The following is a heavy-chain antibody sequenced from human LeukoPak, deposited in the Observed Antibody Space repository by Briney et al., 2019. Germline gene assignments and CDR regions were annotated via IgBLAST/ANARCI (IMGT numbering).Heavy chain of an antibody. CDR1: GYTFTSHD. CDR3: ARGLVRGRFDRDV. Sequence: ASVKVSCKASGYTFTSHDIDWARQATGQGLEWMGWMNPNSGNTGYAQKFQGRVTMTRDTSISTVYMELSSLTSEDTAVYYCARGLVRGRFDRDVWGQGTTVTVSS. D-gene: IGHD3-10*01. J-gene: IGHJ6*02. CDR2: MNPNSGNT. V-gene: IGHV1-8*01.